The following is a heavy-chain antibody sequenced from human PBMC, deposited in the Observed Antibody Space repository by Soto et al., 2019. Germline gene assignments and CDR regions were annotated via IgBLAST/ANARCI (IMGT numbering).Heavy chain of an antibody. D-gene: IGHD2-15*01. Sequence: SETLSLTCTVSGGSISSGGYYWSWIRQHPGKGLEWIGYIYYSGSTYYNPSLKSRVTISVDTSKNQFSLKLSSVTAADTAVYYCARGEGYCSGGSCYPVKYNWFDPWGQGTLVTVSS. CDR3: ARGEGYCSGGSCYPVKYNWFDP. CDR1: GGSISSGGYY. J-gene: IGHJ5*02. CDR2: IYYSGST. V-gene: IGHV4-31*03.